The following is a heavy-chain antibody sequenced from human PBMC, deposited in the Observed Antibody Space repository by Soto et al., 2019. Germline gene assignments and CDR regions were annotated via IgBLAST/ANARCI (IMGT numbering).Heavy chain of an antibody. V-gene: IGHV3-48*03. CDR2: IHPSGQPI. CDR3: ARRASG. J-gene: IGHJ3*01. Sequence: EVQLVESGGGLIQPGGSLRLSCAASGFTFSTSEMYWVRQAPGKGLEWVSYIHPSGQPIFYADSVKGRFTISRDNAKNSLYLQMSLLRAEDSAVYYCARRASGWGQGTMVTVSS. D-gene: IGHD2-15*01. CDR1: GFTFSTSE.